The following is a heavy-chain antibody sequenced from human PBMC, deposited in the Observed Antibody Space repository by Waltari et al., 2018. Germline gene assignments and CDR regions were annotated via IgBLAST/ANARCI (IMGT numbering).Heavy chain of an antibody. Sequence: QVQLVQSGAEVKKHGSSVKVSCTASGGTFSTYAISWVRQAPGQGLEWKGGIIPIFGTANYAQKYQGRVTITADESTSTAYMELSSLRSEDTAVYYCARVGHIVAPWGQGTLVTVSS. CDR3: ARVGHIVAP. CDR1: GGTFSTYA. CDR2: IIPIFGTA. V-gene: IGHV1-69*12. J-gene: IGHJ5*02. D-gene: IGHD2-21*01.